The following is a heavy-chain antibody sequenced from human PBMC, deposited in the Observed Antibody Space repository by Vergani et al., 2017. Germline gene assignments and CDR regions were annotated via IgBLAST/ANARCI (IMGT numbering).Heavy chain of an antibody. CDR3: ARQLVDSVPDPAFDI. CDR1: GYSVTSYW. D-gene: IGHD5/OR15-5a*01. J-gene: IGHJ3*02. CDR2: IYPGDSDT. V-gene: IGHV5-51*01. Sequence: EVQLVQPGAEVKKPGESLKISCKGSGYSVTSYWIGWVRQMPGKGLEWMGIIYPGDSDTRYSPYCPGKVTISGDKSISTDYLQWSSLKASDTAMYYCARQLVDSVPDPAFDIWGQGTMVTVSS.